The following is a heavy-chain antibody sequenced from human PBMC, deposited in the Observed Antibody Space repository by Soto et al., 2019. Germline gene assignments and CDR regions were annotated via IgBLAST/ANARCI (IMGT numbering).Heavy chain of an antibody. J-gene: IGHJ6*02. CDR2: IKSKTDGGTT. CDR1: GFTFSNAW. D-gene: IGHD3-10*01. Sequence: PGGSLRLSCAASGFTFSNAWMSWVRQAPGKGLEWVGRIKSKTDGGTTDYAAPVKGRFTISRDDSKNTLYLQMNSLKTEDTAVYYCTTVSQLLWFGELLRRWQEGYYYYGMDVWGQGTTVTVSS. CDR3: TTVSQLLWFGELLRRWQEGYYYYGMDV. V-gene: IGHV3-15*01.